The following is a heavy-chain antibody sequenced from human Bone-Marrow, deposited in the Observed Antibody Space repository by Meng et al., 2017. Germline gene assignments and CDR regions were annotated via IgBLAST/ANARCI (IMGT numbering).Heavy chain of an antibody. J-gene: IGHJ3*02. Sequence: ASVKVSCKASGYTFTSYGISWVRQAPGQGLEWMGWISAYNGNTNYAQKLQGRVTMTTDTSTSTAYMELRSLRSDDTVVYYCASHGDRYGAFDIWGQGTMVTVSS. CDR1: GYTFTSYG. D-gene: IGHD3-10*01. V-gene: IGHV1-18*01. CDR2: ISAYNGNT. CDR3: ASHGDRYGAFDI.